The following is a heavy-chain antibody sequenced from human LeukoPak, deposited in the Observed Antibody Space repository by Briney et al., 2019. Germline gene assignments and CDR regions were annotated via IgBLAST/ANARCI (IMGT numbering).Heavy chain of an antibody. Sequence: EALKIPCKGSGYSFTNYRIGWVRHRPGKGLEWMGTIYPGDSDTRYSPSFQGQVTISVDKSTSTAYLQWSSLKASDTAMYYCARRRTLRLDAFDPWGQGTLVTVSS. CDR1: GYSFTNYR. CDR2: IYPGDSDT. D-gene: IGHD5/OR15-5a*01. V-gene: IGHV5-51*01. J-gene: IGHJ5*02. CDR3: ARRRTLRLDAFDP.